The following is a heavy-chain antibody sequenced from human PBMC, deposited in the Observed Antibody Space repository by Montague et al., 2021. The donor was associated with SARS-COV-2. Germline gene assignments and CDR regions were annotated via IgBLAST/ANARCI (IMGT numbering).Heavy chain of an antibody. CDR3: ARDRGDIYGGNSAWFDP. J-gene: IGHJ5*02. CDR1: GASISTGSDY. Sequence: SETLSLTCTASGASISTGSDYWTWIRQRPGRGLEWIGNFYYSGGXTYXXXXKXRVTISADTSKNPFSLTLKSVTASDTAVYYCARDRGDIYGGNSAWFDPWGQGTLVTVSS. D-gene: IGHD4-23*01. V-gene: IGHV4-61*03. CDR2: FYYSGGX.